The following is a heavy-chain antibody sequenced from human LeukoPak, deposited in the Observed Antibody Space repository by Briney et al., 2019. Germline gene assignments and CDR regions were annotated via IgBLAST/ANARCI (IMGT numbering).Heavy chain of an antibody. CDR2: IKPAGNDK. V-gene: IGHV3-7*03. Sequence: GGSLRLSCVASGFTFSIHWMTWVRQAPGKGLEWVATIKPAGNDKFFVDSVKGRFTISRDNAKTSLFLQMNSLRAEDTAIYYCTTSDCEYWGQGALVTVSS. CDR1: GFTFSIHW. J-gene: IGHJ4*02. CDR3: TTSDCEY.